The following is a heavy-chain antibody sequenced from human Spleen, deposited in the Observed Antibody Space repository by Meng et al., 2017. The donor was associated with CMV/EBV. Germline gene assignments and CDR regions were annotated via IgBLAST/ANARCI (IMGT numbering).Heavy chain of an antibody. D-gene: IGHD1-14*01. J-gene: IGHJ4*02. CDR3: ASAGLNQLHFDY. CDR1: RYSCTSYW. CDR2: IYPGDSDT. V-gene: IGHV5-51*01. Sequence: CKGSRYSCTSYWISWVRQMPGRGLEWMRIIYPGDSDTRYSPSFQGQVTISADKSISTAYLQWSSLKASDTAMYYCASAGLNQLHFDYWGQGTLVTVSS.